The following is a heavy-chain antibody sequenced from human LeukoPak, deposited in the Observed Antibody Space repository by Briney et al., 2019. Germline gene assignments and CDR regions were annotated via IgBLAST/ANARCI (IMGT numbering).Heavy chain of an antibody. D-gene: IGHD3-22*01. CDR2: ISGSGGST. Sequence: GGSLRLSCAASGFTFSDYYMSWVRQAPGKGLEWVSAISGSGGSTYYADSVKGRFTISRDNSKNTLYLQMNSLRAEDTAVYYCAKRPNYYDSSGYPYWGQGTLVTVSS. CDR3: AKRPNYYDSSGYPY. CDR1: GFTFSDYY. V-gene: IGHV3-23*01. J-gene: IGHJ4*02.